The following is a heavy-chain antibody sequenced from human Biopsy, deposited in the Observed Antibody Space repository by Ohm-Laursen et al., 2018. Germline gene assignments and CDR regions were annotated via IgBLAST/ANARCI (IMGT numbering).Heavy chain of an antibody. CDR3: ARGPRGLVVITTTALYFDY. CDR2: INPNNDNT. CDR1: GYTFTPYY. V-gene: IGHV1-46*01. D-gene: IGHD3-22*01. Sequence: ASVKVSCKASGYTFTPYYIHWMRQAPGQGLEWMGRINPNNDNTAYAQKFQGRITMTKDTSTSTVYMDLSSLTFDDSAVYYCARGPRGLVVITTTALYFDYWGQGNLVTVSS. J-gene: IGHJ4*02.